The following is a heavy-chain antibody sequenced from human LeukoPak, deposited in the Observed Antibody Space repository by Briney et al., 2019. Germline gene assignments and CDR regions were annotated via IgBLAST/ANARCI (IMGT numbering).Heavy chain of an antibody. CDR2: MKPNTGDT. CDR3: ARMHYYDTINPNWSDP. Sequence: ASVKVSCKASGYTFTSYDINWVRQATGQGLEWMGWMKPNTGDTGYAQKFQGRVTMTRNTSTGTAYMELSSLTSEDTAVYYCARMHYYDTINPNWSDPWGQGTLVTVSS. V-gene: IGHV1-8*01. D-gene: IGHD3-22*01. CDR1: GYTFTSYD. J-gene: IGHJ5*02.